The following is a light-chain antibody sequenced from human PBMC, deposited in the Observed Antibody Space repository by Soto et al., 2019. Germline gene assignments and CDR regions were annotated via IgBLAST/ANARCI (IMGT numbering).Light chain of an antibody. CDR1: QSVSSSY. Sequence: EIVLTQSPGTLSLSPGERATLSCRASQSVSSSYLAWYQQKPGQAPRLLIYGASSRATGIPDRFSGSGSGTAFPPTSRSVGPVVFAENYVEHNGISSYPFGRGPKLQIK. CDR2: GAS. J-gene: IGKJ2*01. V-gene: IGKV3-20*01. CDR3: EHNGISSYP.